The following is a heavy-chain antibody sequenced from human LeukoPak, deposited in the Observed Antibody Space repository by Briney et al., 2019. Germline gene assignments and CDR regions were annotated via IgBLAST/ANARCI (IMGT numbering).Heavy chain of an antibody. J-gene: IGHJ4*02. CDR2: INPSGGST. CDR3: ARAGFYCSGGSCYWSDGHDY. V-gene: IGHV1-46*01. Sequence: ASVKVSCKASGYTFTGYYMHWVRQAPGQGLEWMGIINPSGGSTSYAQKFQGRVTMTRDMSTSTVYMELSSLRSEDTAVYYCARAGFYCSGGSCYWSDGHDYWGQGTLVTVSS. D-gene: IGHD2-15*01. CDR1: GYTFTGYY.